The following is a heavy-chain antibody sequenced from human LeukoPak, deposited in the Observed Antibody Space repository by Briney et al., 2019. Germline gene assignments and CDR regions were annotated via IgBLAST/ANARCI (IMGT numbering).Heavy chain of an antibody. V-gene: IGHV4-4*02. CDR1: GGSITQTNY. Sequence: SETLSLTCDVSGGSITQTNYWIWVRQPPGKGLEWIGEVNLQGSTNYNPSLMRRVAISVDTSANHVSLQLTSVTAADTAVYYCARDFGSRDDAFDIWGQGKMVTVSS. D-gene: IGHD1-26*01. J-gene: IGHJ3*02. CDR2: VNLQGST. CDR3: ARDFGSRDDAFDI.